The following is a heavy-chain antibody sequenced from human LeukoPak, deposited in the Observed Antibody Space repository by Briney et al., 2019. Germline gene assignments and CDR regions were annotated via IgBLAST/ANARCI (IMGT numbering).Heavy chain of an antibody. J-gene: IGHJ5*02. CDR2: ISYDGSNK. V-gene: IGHV3-30*18. D-gene: IGHD2-8*02. CDR3: AKGWVHPGLDP. CDR1: GFTFSNAW. Sequence: GGSLRLSCAASGFTFSNAWMSWVRQAPGKGLEWVAVISYDGSNKYYADSVKGRFTISRDNSKNTLYLQMNSLRAEDTAVYYCAKGWVHPGLDPWGQGTLVTVSS.